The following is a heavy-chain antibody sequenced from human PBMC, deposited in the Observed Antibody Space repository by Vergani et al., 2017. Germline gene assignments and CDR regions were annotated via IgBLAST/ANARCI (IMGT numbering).Heavy chain of an antibody. CDR2: IYYSGST. CDR1: GGSISSSSYY. J-gene: IGHJ5*01. V-gene: IGHV4-39*01. Sequence: QLQLQESGPGLVKPSETLSLTCTVSGGSISSSSYYWGWLRQPPGKGLEWIGSIYYSGSTYYNPSLKSRVTISVDRSKNQFSLKLSSVTAADTAVYYCARHHIVGGFDSWGQGTLVTVSS. D-gene: IGHD2-21*01. CDR3: ARHHIVGGFDS.